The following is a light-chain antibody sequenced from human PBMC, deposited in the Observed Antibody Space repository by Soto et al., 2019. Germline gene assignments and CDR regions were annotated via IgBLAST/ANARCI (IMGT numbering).Light chain of an antibody. CDR1: QGIRTF. J-gene: IGKJ3*01. Sequence: DIQMTQSPTSLSASVGDRVTITCRASQGIRTFVAWSQQKPGNAPKLLIYAASTLQSGVPARFSGSGSGTDFTLTINSLQPEDVATYSCQKYSSVPVFGPGTKVEIK. V-gene: IGKV1-27*01. CDR3: QKYSSVPV. CDR2: AAS.